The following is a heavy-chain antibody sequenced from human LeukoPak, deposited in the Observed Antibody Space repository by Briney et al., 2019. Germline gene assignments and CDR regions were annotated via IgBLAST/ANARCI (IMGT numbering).Heavy chain of an antibody. CDR2: LYYIGST. CDR1: GASVSSGGYY. CDR3: ARAVASTIDAFDI. D-gene: IGHD6-19*01. J-gene: IGHJ3*02. V-gene: IGHV4-61*08. Sequence: PSETLSLTCTVSGASVSSGGYYWSWLRQPPGQGLEWIGYLYYIGSTNYNPSLKSRVTISVDTSKNRFSLRLTSVTAADTAVYYCARAVASTIDAFDIWGQGTMVTVSS.